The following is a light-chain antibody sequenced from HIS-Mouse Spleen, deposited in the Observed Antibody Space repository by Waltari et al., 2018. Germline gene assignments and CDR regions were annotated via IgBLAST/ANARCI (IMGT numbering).Light chain of an antibody. V-gene: IGLV2-23*01. J-gene: IGLJ3*02. CDR2: EGS. CDR3: CSYAVSSTWV. CDR1: SSDVGSYNL. Sequence: QSALTQPASVSGSPGQSITISCTGTSSDVGSYNLVSWYQQHPGKAPKRMIYEGSKRPSGVSKRFSGSKAGNTASLTISGLQAEDEADYYCCSYAVSSTWVFGGGTKLTVL.